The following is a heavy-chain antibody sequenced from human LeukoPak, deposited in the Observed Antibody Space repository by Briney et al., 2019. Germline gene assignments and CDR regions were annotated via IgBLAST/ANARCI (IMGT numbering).Heavy chain of an antibody. CDR1: GFTFSSYW. J-gene: IGHJ3*02. CDR2: IKQDGSEK. CDR3: ERYYDGYTYSDAFDI. Sequence: GWSLRLSCAASGFTFSSYWMSWVRQAPGKGLEWVANIKQDGSEKYYVDSVKGRFTISRDNAKTSLYLQMNSLRAEDTAAYYCERYYDGYTYSDAFDIWGQGTMVTVSS. D-gene: IGHD3-16*01. V-gene: IGHV3-7*01.